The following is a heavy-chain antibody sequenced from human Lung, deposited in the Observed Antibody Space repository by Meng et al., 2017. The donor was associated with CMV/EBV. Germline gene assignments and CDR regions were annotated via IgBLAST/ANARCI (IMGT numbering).Heavy chain of an antibody. J-gene: IGHJ5*02. Sequence: LXCTVSGGSISSGGYYWSWIRQHPGKGLEWIGYIYYSGSTYYNPSLKSRVTISVDTSKNQFSLKLSSVTAADTAVYCWGRGGRGIAARGWFDPWGQGXLVTVSS. D-gene: IGHD6-6*01. CDR1: GGSISSGGYY. V-gene: IGHV4-31*03. CDR2: IYYSGST. CDR3: GRGGRGIAARGWFDP.